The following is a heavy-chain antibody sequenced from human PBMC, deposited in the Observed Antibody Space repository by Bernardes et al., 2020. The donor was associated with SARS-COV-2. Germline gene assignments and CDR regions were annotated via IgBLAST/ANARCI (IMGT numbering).Heavy chain of an antibody. V-gene: IGHV4-39*01. J-gene: IGHJ3*02. CDR2: IFHSGTT. Sequence: SESLSLTCTVSGFSMTYNDNFWVWLRQPPGRGREWIVNIFHSGTTYYNPSRISRVTISADTSRSQFPLRLTSVTAADTAFYYCTKLHHWYEASGPVGDYFDMWVQGIMITVS. CDR1: GFSMTYNDNF. D-gene: IGHD4-17*01. CDR3: TKLHHWYEASGPVGDYFDM.